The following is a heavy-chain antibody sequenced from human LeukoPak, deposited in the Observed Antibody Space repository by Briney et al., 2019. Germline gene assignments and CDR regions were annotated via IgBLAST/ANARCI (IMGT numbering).Heavy chain of an antibody. CDR3: AKDRDYDSSGPVDY. CDR1: GFTFSSYG. J-gene: IGHJ4*02. V-gene: IGHV3-23*01. D-gene: IGHD3-22*01. Sequence: GGSLRLSCAASGFTFSSYGMSWVRQAPGKGLEWVSGISGSGGSTYYVDSVKGRFTISRDNSKNTLYLQMNSLRAEDTAVYYCAKDRDYDSSGPVDYWGQGTLVTVSS. CDR2: ISGSGGST.